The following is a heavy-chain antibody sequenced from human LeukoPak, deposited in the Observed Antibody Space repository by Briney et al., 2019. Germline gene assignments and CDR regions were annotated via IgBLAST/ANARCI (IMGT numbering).Heavy chain of an antibody. CDR1: GYTFTSYD. CDR2: IIPIFGTA. J-gene: IGHJ4*02. V-gene: IGHV1-69*13. D-gene: IGHD3-10*01. CDR3: ARSSGYGFSYFDY. Sequence: SVKVSCKASGYTFTSYDINWVRQAPGQGLEWMGGIIPIFGTANYAQKFQGRVTITADESTSTAYMELSRLRSEDTAVYYCARSSGYGFSYFDYWAREPWSPSPQ.